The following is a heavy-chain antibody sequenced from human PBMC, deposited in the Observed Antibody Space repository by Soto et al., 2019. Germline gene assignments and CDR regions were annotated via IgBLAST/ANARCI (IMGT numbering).Heavy chain of an antibody. V-gene: IGHV4-30-2*01. CDR2: IYPTGKT. CDR1: NGSISSGGYS. Sequence: PSETLSLTCTVSNGSISSGGYSWSWIRQTPGKGLEWIGYIYPTGKTYYNPSLKNRATLSIDTSQNQFSLQLTSVTAAVTAVYYCARAPPGPAPRWGVWGHGTTVTVSS. D-gene: IGHD3-16*01. J-gene: IGHJ6*02. CDR3: ARAPPGPAPRWGV.